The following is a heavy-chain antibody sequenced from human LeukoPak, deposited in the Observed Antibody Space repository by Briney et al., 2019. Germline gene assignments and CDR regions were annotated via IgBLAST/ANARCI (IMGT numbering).Heavy chain of an antibody. CDR2: IYTSGST. J-gene: IGHJ5*02. CDR3: ARATVGTGGYNWFDP. CDR1: GGSISSYY. V-gene: IGHV4-4*07. D-gene: IGHD3-10*01. Sequence: SEILSLTCTVSGGSISSYYWSWVRQPAGKGLEWIGRIYTSGSTNYNPSLKSRVTMSVDTSKNQFSLKLSSVTAADTAVYYCARATVGTGGYNWFDPWGQGTLVTVSS.